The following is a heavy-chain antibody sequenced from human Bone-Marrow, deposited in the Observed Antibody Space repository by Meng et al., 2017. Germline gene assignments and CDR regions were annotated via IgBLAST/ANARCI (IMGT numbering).Heavy chain of an antibody. CDR1: RYNSPDYY. J-gene: IGHJ4*02. Sequence: VVSWAEVNKPGASVKVPCKRSRYNSPDYYIPWVRRAPGQGLEWMGRINPKSGDTHYAQKFQARVTMTGDTSISTAYMELSGLRSDDTAMYYCARDEDISAAGKLFGDYWGQGTLVTVSS. D-gene: IGHD6-25*01. CDR3: ARDEDISAAGKLFGDY. V-gene: IGHV1-2*06. CDR2: INPKSGDT.